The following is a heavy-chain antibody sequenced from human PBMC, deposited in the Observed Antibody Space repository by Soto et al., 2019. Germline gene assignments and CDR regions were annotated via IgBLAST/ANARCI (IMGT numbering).Heavy chain of an antibody. J-gene: IGHJ6*02. CDR1: GYSFASYC. CDR2: IYPGDSDT. CDR3: ARLGYYDSSGYYDTGDYYYYGMDV. D-gene: IGHD3-22*01. V-gene: IGHV5-51*01. Sequence: WQSQKIPCXVFGYSFASYCGRCVLQIPGKGLEWMGIIYPGDSDTRYSPSFQGQVTISADKSISTAYLQWSSLKASDTAMYYCARLGYYDSSGYYDTGDYYYYGMDVWGQGTTVTSP.